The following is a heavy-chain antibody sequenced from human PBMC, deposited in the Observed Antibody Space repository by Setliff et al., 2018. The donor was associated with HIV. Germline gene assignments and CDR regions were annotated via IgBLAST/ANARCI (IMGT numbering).Heavy chain of an antibody. J-gene: IGHJ6*02. CDR3: AREKRQIWSTDYYYHYGLDV. D-gene: IGHD5-18*01. CDR1: GDSISSDL. Sequence: PSETLSLTCSVSGDSISSDLYIWIRQPPGKGLEWMGSSHYNGNTNITPSLKSRVTMSLDTPRNEFYLTLTSVTAADTAVYYCAREKRQIWSTDYYYHYGLDVWGQGITVTVSS. V-gene: IGHV4-59*01. CDR2: SHYNGNT.